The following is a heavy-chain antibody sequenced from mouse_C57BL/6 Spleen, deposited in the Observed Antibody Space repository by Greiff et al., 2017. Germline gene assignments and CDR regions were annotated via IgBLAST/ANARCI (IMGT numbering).Heavy chain of an antibody. Sequence: QVQLQQPGAELVKPGASVKMSCKASGYTFTSYWITWVKQRPGQGLEWIGDLYPGSGSTNYNEKFKSKATLTVDTSSSTAYMQLSSLTSEDSAVYYCARRGEIYYDYGGAMDYWGQGTSVTVSS. D-gene: IGHD2-4*01. CDR2: LYPGSGST. J-gene: IGHJ4*01. CDR1: GYTFTSYW. CDR3: ARRGEIYYDYGGAMDY. V-gene: IGHV1-55*01.